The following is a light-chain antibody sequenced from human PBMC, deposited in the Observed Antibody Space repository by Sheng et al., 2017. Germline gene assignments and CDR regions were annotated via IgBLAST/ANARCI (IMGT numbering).Light chain of an antibody. CDR3: QVWDSSSDHRV. CDR1: NLGSKS. CDR2: DDR. J-gene: IGLJ3*02. Sequence: SYELTQPPSVSVAPGQTARITCGGNNLGSKSVHWYQQKPGQVPVLVVYDDRDRPSGIPERFSGSKSGNTATLTISRVEAGDEADYYCQVWDSSSDHRVFGGGTKLTVL. V-gene: IGLV3-21*02.